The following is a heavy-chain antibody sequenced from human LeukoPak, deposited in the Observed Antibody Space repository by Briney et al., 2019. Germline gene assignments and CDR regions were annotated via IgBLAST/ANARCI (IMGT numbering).Heavy chain of an antibody. CDR3: ARDLVFAALDY. D-gene: IGHD2-21*01. V-gene: IGHV4-4*07. CDR2: IYTSGST. J-gene: IGHJ4*02. Sequence: SETLSLTCTVSGGSISSYYWSWIRQPAGKGLEWIGRIYTSGSTNYNPSLKSRVTMSVDTSKDQFSLRLSSVTAADTAVYYCARDLVFAALDYWGQGTLVTVSS. CDR1: GGSISSYY.